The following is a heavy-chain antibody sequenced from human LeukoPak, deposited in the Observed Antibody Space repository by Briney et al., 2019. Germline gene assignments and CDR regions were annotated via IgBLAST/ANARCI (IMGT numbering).Heavy chain of an antibody. Sequence: PSETLSLTCTVSGGSISTYYWSWIRHPPGKGLEWIGYLYYSGSPNYNPSLKSRVTMSVDTSKNQFSLKLNSVTAADTAVYYCASLVAVSRHWYFDLWGRGTPVTVSS. CDR2: LYYSGSP. CDR1: GGSISTYY. J-gene: IGHJ2*01. CDR3: ASLVAVSRHWYFDL. D-gene: IGHD5-12*01. V-gene: IGHV4-59*01.